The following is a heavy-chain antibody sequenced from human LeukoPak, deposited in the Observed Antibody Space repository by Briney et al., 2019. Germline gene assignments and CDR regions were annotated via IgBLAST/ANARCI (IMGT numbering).Heavy chain of an antibody. CDR2: IYYSGNT. Sequence: SETLSLTCAVSGGSVNSGTHSWSWIRQPPGKGLEYIGYIYYSGNTYYNPSLKSRLSISIETSKKQFSLRLSSVTAADTAVYFCARTHVVTATVDFWGQGTLVTVSS. CDR1: GGSVNSGTHS. J-gene: IGHJ4*02. CDR3: ARTHVVTATVDF. V-gene: IGHV4-30-4*07. D-gene: IGHD2-15*01.